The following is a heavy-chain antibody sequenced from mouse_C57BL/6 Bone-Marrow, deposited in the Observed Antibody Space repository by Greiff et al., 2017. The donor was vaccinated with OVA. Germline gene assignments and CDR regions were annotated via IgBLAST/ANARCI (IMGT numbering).Heavy chain of an antibody. J-gene: IGHJ4*01. Sequence: QVQLKQSGPELVKPGASVKISCKASGYTFTDYYINWVKQRPGQGLEWIGWIFPGSGSTYYNEKFKGKATLTVDKSSSTAYMLLSSLTSEDSAVYFCARRGYGSSSHYAMDYWGQGTSVTVSS. CDR1: GYTFTDYY. CDR3: ARRGYGSSSHYAMDY. D-gene: IGHD1-1*01. V-gene: IGHV1-75*01. CDR2: IFPGSGST.